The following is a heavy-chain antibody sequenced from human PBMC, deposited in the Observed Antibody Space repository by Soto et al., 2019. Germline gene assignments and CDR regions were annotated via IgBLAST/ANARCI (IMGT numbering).Heavy chain of an antibody. CDR1: GFTFSDYY. J-gene: IGHJ4*02. CDR3: ARDRMTPYYVAYLFDY. CDR2: INPSGLST. Sequence: QVQLVQSGAEVKKPGASVKISCKASGFTFSDYYMHWLRQAPGQALEWMGVINPSGLSTSYAQKFQGRVPWTRDTSTSTVHMECSSLRSEDSAAYFCARDRMTPYYVAYLFDYWGQGTQITVSS. D-gene: IGHD3-9*01. V-gene: IGHV1-46*01.